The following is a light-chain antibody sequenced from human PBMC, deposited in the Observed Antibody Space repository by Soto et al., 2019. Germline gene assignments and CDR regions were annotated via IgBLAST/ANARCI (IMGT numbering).Light chain of an antibody. CDR1: SADVGTSNF. Sequence: QSVLTQPASVSGSPGQSITISCTGISADVGTSNFVSWYQHHPGKAPRLILYDVANRPSGVSNRFSGSKSGDTASLTISGLQAEDEADYYCCSYTSYSPYVFGTGTKVTVL. J-gene: IGLJ1*01. CDR2: DVA. CDR3: CSYTSYSPYV. V-gene: IGLV2-14*03.